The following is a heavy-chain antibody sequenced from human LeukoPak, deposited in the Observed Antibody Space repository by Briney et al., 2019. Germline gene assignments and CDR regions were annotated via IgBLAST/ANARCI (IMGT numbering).Heavy chain of an antibody. Sequence: GGSLRLSCAASGFTFSRAAMSWVRQAPGKGLEWVSTISGSGSSTYYADSVKGRFTISRDNSKNTLYLQMNSLRAEDTAVYYCARDWGSDGGYYYYYYMDVWGKGTTVTVSS. J-gene: IGHJ6*03. D-gene: IGHD4-23*01. CDR2: ISGSGSST. V-gene: IGHV3-23*01. CDR1: GFTFSRAA. CDR3: ARDWGSDGGYYYYYYMDV.